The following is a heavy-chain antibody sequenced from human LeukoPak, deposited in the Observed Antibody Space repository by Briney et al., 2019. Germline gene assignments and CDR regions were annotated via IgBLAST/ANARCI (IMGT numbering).Heavy chain of an antibody. CDR2: IYYSGST. D-gene: IGHD4-17*01. V-gene: IGHV4-30-4*08. Sequence: SETLSLTCTVSGGPISSGDYYWSWIRQPPGKGLQWIGYIYYSGSTYYNPSLKSRLTISVDTSKNQFSLKLSSVTAADTAIYYCATGAGYGDYGYWGQGTLVTVSS. J-gene: IGHJ4*02. CDR1: GGPISSGDYY. CDR3: ATGAGYGDYGY.